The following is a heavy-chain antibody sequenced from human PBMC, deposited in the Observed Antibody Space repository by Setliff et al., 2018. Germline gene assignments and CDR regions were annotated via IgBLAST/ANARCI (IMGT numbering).Heavy chain of an antibody. J-gene: IGHJ4*02. CDR3: ARSRYYDSSGNNYGLDY. CDR2: ISHNGRV. D-gene: IGHD3-22*01. CDR1: GVAVSGFY. Sequence: PSQALSLTCDIDGVAVSGFYWSWIRKTPGKDLEWIGEISHNGRVSSSPSLKSRVTISVDRAKNHFSLKLTSVTAADTAMYYCARSRYYDSSGNNYGLDYWGQGTLVTVSS. V-gene: IGHV4-34*01.